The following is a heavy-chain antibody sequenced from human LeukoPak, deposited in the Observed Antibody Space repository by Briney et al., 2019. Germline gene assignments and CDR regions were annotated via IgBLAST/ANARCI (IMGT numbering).Heavy chain of an antibody. CDR2: IYTSGTT. J-gene: IGHJ4*02. D-gene: IGHD5-18*01. V-gene: IGHV4-4*07. Sequence: PSETLSLTCTVSGGSINSYYWSWIRQPAGKGLEWIGRIYTSGTTNYNPSLKSRVTISVDTSKNQFSLKLSSVTAADTAVYYCARLYTYGPYYFDYWGQGTLVTVSS. CDR1: GGSINSYY. CDR3: ARLYTYGPYYFDY.